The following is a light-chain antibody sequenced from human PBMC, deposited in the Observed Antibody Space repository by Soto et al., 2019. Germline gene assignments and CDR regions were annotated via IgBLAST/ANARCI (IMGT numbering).Light chain of an antibody. CDR1: RSVSSK. J-gene: IGKJ2*01. Sequence: EIVLTQSPATLSLSPWERVTXTCRASRSVSSKLAWYQQKPGEAPRLLIFDASASATGVPDRFSGTGSATEFILTISRLQSEDFAVYYCQHYNDSPPYTFGHVTKLEIK. V-gene: IGKV3-15*01. CDR3: QHYNDSPPYT. CDR2: DAS.